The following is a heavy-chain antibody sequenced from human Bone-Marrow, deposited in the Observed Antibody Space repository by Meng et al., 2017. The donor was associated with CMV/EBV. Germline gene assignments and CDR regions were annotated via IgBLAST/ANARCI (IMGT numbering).Heavy chain of an antibody. Sequence: GESLKISCAASGFTFSSYSMNWVRQAPGKGLGWVSSISSSSSYIYYADSEKGRFTISRDNAKNSLYLQMNSMRAEDTAVYYCARAASDSSGWYLGYYYYYGLDFWGQGTTVTVSS. D-gene: IGHD6-19*01. CDR3: ARAASDSSGWYLGYYYYYGLDF. V-gene: IGHV3-21*01. CDR1: GFTFSSYS. J-gene: IGHJ6*02. CDR2: ISSSSSYI.